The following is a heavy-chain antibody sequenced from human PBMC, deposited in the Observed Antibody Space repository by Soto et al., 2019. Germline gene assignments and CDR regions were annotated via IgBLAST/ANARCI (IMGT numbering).Heavy chain of an antibody. Sequence: QVQLVQSGAEVKKPGASVKVSCKASGYTFTTYNINWVRQAPGQGLEWMGWVNPNSGNTGYAQKFQGRVTMTRNTSISTAYMELSSLRSEDTAVFYCARESASDAFDIWGQGTMVTVSS. V-gene: IGHV1-8*01. CDR1: GYTFTTYN. J-gene: IGHJ3*02. CDR2: VNPNSGNT. CDR3: ARESASDAFDI.